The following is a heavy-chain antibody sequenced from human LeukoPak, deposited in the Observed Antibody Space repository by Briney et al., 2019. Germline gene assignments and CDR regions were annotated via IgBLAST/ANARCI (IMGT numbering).Heavy chain of an antibody. V-gene: IGHV3-48*01. CDR1: GFTFSTYN. CDR3: ARGGLYYDTSAYYYMNY. CDR2: ITTAGNVI. Sequence: EGSLRLSCAASGFTFSTYNMHWVRQAPGKGLEWISYITTAGNVIFYADSVKGRFTISRDEAKNSLYLQMDSLRAEDTAFYYCARGGLYYDTSAYYYMNYWGQGTLVTVSS. D-gene: IGHD3-22*01. J-gene: IGHJ4*02.